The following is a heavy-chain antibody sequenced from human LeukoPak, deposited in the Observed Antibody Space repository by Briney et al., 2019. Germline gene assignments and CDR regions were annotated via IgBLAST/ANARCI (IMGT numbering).Heavy chain of an antibody. V-gene: IGHV1-24*01. D-gene: IGHD3-22*01. J-gene: IGHJ4*02. CDR1: GFTFSSYA. Sequence: GGSLRLSCAASGFTFSSYAMHWVRQAPGKGLEWMGGFDPEDGETIYAQKFQGRVTMTEDTSTDTAYMELSSLRSEDTAVYYCATVSGLYDSSGYYYSRYFDYWGQGTLVTVSS. CDR3: ATVSGLYDSSGYYYSRYFDY. CDR2: FDPEDGET.